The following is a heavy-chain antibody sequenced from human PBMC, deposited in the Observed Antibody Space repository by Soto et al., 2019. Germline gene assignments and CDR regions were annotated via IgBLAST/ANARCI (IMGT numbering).Heavy chain of an antibody. V-gene: IGHV4-59*08. CDR3: ASGIAVAYDY. CDR1: GGSISSYY. D-gene: IGHD6-19*01. Sequence: PSETLSLTCTVSGGSISSYYWSWIRQPPGKGLEWIGYIYYSGSTNYNPSLKSRVTISVDTSKNQFSLKLSSVTAADTAVYYCASGIAVAYDYWGQETLVIVSS. J-gene: IGHJ4*02. CDR2: IYYSGST.